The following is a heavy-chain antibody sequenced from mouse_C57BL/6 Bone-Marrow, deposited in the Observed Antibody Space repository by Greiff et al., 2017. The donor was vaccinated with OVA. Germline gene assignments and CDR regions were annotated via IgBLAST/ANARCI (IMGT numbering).Heavy chain of an antibody. V-gene: IGHV2-9-1*01. D-gene: IGHD2-5*01. Sequence: QVQLKESGPGLVAPSQSLSITCTVSGFSLTSYAISWVRQPPGQGLEWLGVIWTGGGTNYNSALKSRLSISKDNSKSQVFLKMNSLQTDDTARYYCARTLYYSNVRHYYAMDYWGQGTSVTVSS. CDR2: IWTGGGT. CDR1: GFSLTSYA. J-gene: IGHJ4*01. CDR3: ARTLYYSNVRHYYAMDY.